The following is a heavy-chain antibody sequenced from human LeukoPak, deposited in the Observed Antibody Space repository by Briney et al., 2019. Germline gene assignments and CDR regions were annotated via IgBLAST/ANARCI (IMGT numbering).Heavy chain of an antibody. D-gene: IGHD3-22*01. J-gene: IGHJ4*02. CDR3: ARNRDSSGYYSDY. CDR1: GYSFTSYW. Sequence: GESLKISCKASGYSFTSYWIGWVRQMPGKGLEWMGIIYPGDSDTRYSPSFQGQVTISADKSISTAYLQWSSLKASDTAMYYCARNRDSSGYYSDYWGQGTLVTVSS. V-gene: IGHV5-51*01. CDR2: IYPGDSDT.